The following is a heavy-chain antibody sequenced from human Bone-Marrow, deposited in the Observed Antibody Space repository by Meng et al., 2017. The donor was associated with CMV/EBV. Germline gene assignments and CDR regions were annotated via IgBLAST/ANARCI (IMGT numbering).Heavy chain of an antibody. CDR2: INPNSGGT. CDR3: AREGRFLEWSQNYDY. CDR1: GYTFTGYY. Sequence: ASVKVSCKASGYTFTGYYMHWVRQAPGQGLEWVGWINPNSGGTNYAQKFQGRVTMTRDTSTSTVYMELSSLRSEDTAVYYCAREGRFLEWSQNYDYWGQGTLVTVSS. J-gene: IGHJ4*02. D-gene: IGHD3-3*01. V-gene: IGHV1-2*02.